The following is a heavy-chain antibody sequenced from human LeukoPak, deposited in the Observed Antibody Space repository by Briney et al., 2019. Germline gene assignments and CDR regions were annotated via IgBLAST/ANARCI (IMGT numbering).Heavy chain of an antibody. CDR3: AREYCSSSSCYFDY. V-gene: IGHV4-39*07. CDR1: GGSISSSSYY. D-gene: IGHD2-15*01. CDR2: IYYSGST. J-gene: IGHJ4*02. Sequence: PSETLSLTCTVSGGSISSSSYYWGWIRQPPGKGLEWIGSIYYSGSTNYNPSLKSRVTISLDTSKNQFSLKLTSVTAADTAVYYCAREYCSSSSCYFDYWGQGTLVTVSS.